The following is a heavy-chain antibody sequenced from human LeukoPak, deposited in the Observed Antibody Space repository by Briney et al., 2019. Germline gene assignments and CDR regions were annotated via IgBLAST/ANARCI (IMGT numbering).Heavy chain of an antibody. J-gene: IGHJ6*02. Sequence: HPGRSLRLSCAASGFTFSSYGMHWVRQAPGKGLEWVAVISYDGSNKYYADSVKSRFTISRDNSKNTLYLQMNSLRAEDTAVYYCAKTYYDILYGMDVWGQGTTVTVSS. CDR3: AKTYYDILYGMDV. CDR1: GFTFSSYG. V-gene: IGHV3-30*18. CDR2: ISYDGSNK. D-gene: IGHD3-9*01.